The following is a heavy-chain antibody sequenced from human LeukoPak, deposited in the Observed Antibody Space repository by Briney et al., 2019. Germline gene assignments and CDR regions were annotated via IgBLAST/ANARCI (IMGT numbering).Heavy chain of an antibody. Sequence: SGGSLRLSCAASGFTFSSYAMHWVRQAPGKGLEWVAVISYDGSNKYYADSVKGRFTISRDNSKNTLYLQMNSLRAEDTAVYYCARDIGRSNYGPTDVWGQGTTVTVSS. CDR3: ARDIGRSNYGPTDV. D-gene: IGHD4-4*01. J-gene: IGHJ6*02. CDR2: ISYDGSNK. CDR1: GFTFSSYA. V-gene: IGHV3-30-3*01.